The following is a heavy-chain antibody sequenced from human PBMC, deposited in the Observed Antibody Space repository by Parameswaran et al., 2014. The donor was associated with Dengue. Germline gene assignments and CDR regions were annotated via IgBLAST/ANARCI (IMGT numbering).Heavy chain of an antibody. V-gene: IGHV5-51*01. CDR2: IYPGDSDT. J-gene: IGHJ4*02. D-gene: IGHD6-13*01. Sequence: VRQMPGKGLEWMGIIYPGDSDTRYSPSFQGQVTISADKSISTAYLQWSSLKASDTAMYYCARKGIAAAGTDYWGQGTLVTVSS. CDR3: ARKGIAAAGTDY.